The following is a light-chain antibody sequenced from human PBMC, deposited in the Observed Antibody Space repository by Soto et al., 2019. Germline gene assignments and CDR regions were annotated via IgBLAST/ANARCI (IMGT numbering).Light chain of an antibody. CDR2: EVS. V-gene: IGLV2-14*01. CDR3: SSYTSSSTSV. J-gene: IGLJ1*01. CDR1: SSDVGGYNY. Sequence: QAVVTQPASVSGSPGQSITISCTGTSSDVGGYNYVSWYQQHPGKAPKLMIYEVSNRPSGVSNRFSGSKSGNTASLTISGLQAEDEDDYYCSSYTSSSTSVFGTGTKLTVL.